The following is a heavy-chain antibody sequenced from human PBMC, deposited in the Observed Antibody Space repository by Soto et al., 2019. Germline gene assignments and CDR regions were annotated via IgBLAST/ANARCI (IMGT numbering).Heavy chain of an antibody. CDR2: IIPIFGTA. J-gene: IGHJ6*02. V-gene: IGHV1-69*06. Sequence: QVQLVQSGAEVKKTGSSVKVSCKASGGTFSSYAISWVRQAPGQGLEWMGGIIPIFGTANYAQKCQGRVMLPADKSPSTAYMELSSLRSEDTAMYYCRSEMGGTYYYYYGMDVWGQGTTVTVSS. D-gene: IGHD1-1*01. CDR3: RSEMGGTYYYYYGMDV. CDR1: GGTFSSYA.